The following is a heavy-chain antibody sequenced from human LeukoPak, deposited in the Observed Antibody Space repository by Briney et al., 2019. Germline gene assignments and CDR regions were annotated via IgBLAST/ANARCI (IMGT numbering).Heavy chain of an antibody. D-gene: IGHD2-15*01. CDR3: ARAPYCIGGSCRFDY. V-gene: IGHV3-7*03. Sequence: PGGSLRLSCAVSGFTSSSYWMSWVRQAPGKGLEWVAHIKQDGSEKYYVDSVKGGFTISRDNAKNSLYLQMNSLRAEDTAVYYCARAPYCIGGSCRFDYWGQGTLVTVSS. CDR2: IKQDGSEK. J-gene: IGHJ4*02. CDR1: GFTSSSYW.